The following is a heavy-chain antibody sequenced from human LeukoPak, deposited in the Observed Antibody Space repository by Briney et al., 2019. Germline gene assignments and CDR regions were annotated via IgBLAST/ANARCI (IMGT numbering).Heavy chain of an antibody. J-gene: IGHJ6*02. D-gene: IGHD3-16*02. CDR2: INHSGST. CDR1: GGSFSGYY. V-gene: IGHV4-34*01. CDR3: ARSGGFGGVIVIPSYYYGMDV. Sequence: PSETLSLTCAVYGGSFSGYYWSWIRQPPGKGLEWIGEINHSGSTNYNPSLKSRVTISVDTSKNQFSLKLSSVTAADTAVYYCARSGGFGGVIVIPSYYYGMDVWGQGTTVTVSS.